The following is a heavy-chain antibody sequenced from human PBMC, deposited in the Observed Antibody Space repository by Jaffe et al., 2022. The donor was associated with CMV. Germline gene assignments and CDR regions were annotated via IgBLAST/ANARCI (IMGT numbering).Heavy chain of an antibody. Sequence: QVQLVQSGAEVKKPGASVKISCKASGYTFSSFLMHWVRQAPGQGLEWVGIINPSGGSPTFAQRFQGRLTMATDRSTSTVYMELSSLRSDDTAIYYCARDWGCTNGFCPLEYWGHGTLVTVSS. CDR2: INPSGGSP. V-gene: IGHV1-46*01. CDR1: GYTFSSFL. J-gene: IGHJ4*01. D-gene: IGHD2-8*01. CDR3: ARDWGCTNGFCPLEY.